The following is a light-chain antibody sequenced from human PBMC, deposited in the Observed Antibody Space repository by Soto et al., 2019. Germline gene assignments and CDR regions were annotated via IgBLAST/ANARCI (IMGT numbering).Light chain of an antibody. V-gene: IGKV3-15*01. CDR2: DTS. CDR1: QSVSGN. CDR3: QQYSKWPT. J-gene: IGKJ5*01. Sequence: EIVMTRSPPTLSVSPGERAALSCRASQSVSGNLAWYQQKPGQAPRLLIYDTSSRATAIPARFSGSGSGTEFTLTICSLQSEDFAVYYCQQYSKWPTFGQGTRLEIK.